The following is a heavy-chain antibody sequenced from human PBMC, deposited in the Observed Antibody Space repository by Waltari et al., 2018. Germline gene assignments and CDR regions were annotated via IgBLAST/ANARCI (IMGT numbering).Heavy chain of an antibody. J-gene: IGHJ4*02. CDR3: ANSPPFSSSSWYYYFDY. CDR1: GFHFSSYA. D-gene: IGHD6-13*01. V-gene: IGHV3-23*04. Sequence: EVQLVESGGGLVQPGGSLRLSCAASGFHFSSYAMNWVRQAPGKGLEWVSTLSGSGGSIYYADSVKGRFTISRDNSKNMLYLQMNSPRAEDTAVYYCANSPPFSSSSWYYYFDYWGQGTLVTVSS. CDR2: LSGSGGSI.